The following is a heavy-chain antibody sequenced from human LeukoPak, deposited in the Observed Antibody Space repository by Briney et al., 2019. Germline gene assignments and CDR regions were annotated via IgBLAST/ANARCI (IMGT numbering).Heavy chain of an antibody. CDR1: GYTFTNYN. J-gene: IGHJ5*02. D-gene: IGHD3-10*01. CDR3: ARGAGTPIWYYGSGSYPFDP. CDR2: MNPNSGNT. V-gene: IGHV1-8*01. Sequence: ASVKVSCKASGYTFTNYNIDWVRQATGQGLEWMGWMNPNSGNTDYAQKFQGRVTMARNTSISTAYMELSSLRSEDTAVYYCARGAGTPIWYYGSGSYPFDPWGQRTLVTVSS.